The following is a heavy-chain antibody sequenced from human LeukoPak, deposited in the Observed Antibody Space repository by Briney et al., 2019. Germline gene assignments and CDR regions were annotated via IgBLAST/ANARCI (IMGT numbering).Heavy chain of an antibody. CDR2: ISAYNGDT. CDR3: ARDEPIVGATWYYDY. Sequence: ASVTVSCKASGYTFISYGIGWVRQAPGQGLEWMGWISAYNGDTNYAQKLQDRVTMTTDTSTSTAYMELRSLRSDDTAVYYCARDEPIVGATWYYDYWGQGTLVTVSS. J-gene: IGHJ4*02. D-gene: IGHD1-26*01. CDR1: GYTFISYG. V-gene: IGHV1-18*01.